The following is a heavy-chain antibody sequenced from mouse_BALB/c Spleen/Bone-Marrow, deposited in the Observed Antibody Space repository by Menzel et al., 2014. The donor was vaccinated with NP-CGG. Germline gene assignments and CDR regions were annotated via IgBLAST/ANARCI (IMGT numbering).Heavy chain of an antibody. V-gene: IGHV1S132*01. CDR1: GYIFTSYW. D-gene: IGHD1-1*02. CDR3: ACGVYSGWFVY. Sequence: VQLQQSGAELVRPGASVKLSCKTSGYIFTSYWIHWVKQRSGQGLEWIARIYPGSGSTYYNEKFEGKATLTADTSSSAANMNLGNRKSEDAEFYFYACGVYSGWFVYWGQGTLVTVSA. J-gene: IGHJ3*01. CDR2: IYPGSGST.